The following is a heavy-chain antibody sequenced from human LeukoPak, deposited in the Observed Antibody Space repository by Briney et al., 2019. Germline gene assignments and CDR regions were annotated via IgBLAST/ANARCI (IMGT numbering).Heavy chain of an antibody. V-gene: IGHV4-59*01. CDR3: ARRAGVTRTSHYFDY. CDR1: GGSISSYY. D-gene: IGHD4-23*01. Sequence: PSETLSLTCTVSGGSISSYYWSWIRQPPGKGLEWMGYIYYSGSTNYNPSLKSRVTISVDTSKNQFSLKLSCVTAADTAVYYCARRAGVTRTSHYFDYWGQGTLVTVSS. CDR2: IYYSGST. J-gene: IGHJ4*02.